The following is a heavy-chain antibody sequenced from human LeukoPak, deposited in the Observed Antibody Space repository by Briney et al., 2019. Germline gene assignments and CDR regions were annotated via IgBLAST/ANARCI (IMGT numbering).Heavy chain of an antibody. D-gene: IGHD1-26*01. J-gene: IGHJ4*02. CDR2: IHSGESP. CDR3: ARVRTGSLFDY. Sequence: SETLSLTCTVSGYSISSGYFWGWIRQPPGKGLEWIAIIHSGESPYYSPSLESRVTMAIDTSKNQLSLKLNSVTAADTAVYYCARVRTGSLFDYWGQGTLVTVSS. CDR1: GYSISSGYF. V-gene: IGHV4-38-2*02.